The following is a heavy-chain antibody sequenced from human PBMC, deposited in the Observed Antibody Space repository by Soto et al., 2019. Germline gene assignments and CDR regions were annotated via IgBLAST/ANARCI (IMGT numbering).Heavy chain of an antibody. CDR1: GYIFTSFY. V-gene: IGHV1-46*01. J-gene: IGHJ6*02. CDR2: INPSGGRA. CDR3: ARDSDIVVSSVPMGAGYYYNALDI. D-gene: IGHD2-15*01. Sequence: QVLLVQSGAEVKKPGASVKVSCKASGYIFTSFYMHWVRQAPGQGLEWMGIINPSGGRASYTQKFQGRVIMTRDTSTRTVYMELSSLRSEDTAVYYCARDSDIVVSSVPMGAGYYYNALDIWGQGTTVTVSS.